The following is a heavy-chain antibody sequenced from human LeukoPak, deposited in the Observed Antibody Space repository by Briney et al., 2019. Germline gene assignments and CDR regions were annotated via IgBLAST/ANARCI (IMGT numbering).Heavy chain of an antibody. CDR2: IYYSGST. Sequence: SETLSLTCTVSGGSISSGGYYWSWIRQHPGKGLEWIGYIYYSGSTYYNPSLKSRVTISVDTSKNQFSLKLSSVTAADTAVYYCARGILTGYSTDYWGQGTLVTVSS. CDR1: GGSISSGGYY. J-gene: IGHJ4*02. D-gene: IGHD3-9*01. CDR3: ARGILTGYSTDY. V-gene: IGHV4-31*03.